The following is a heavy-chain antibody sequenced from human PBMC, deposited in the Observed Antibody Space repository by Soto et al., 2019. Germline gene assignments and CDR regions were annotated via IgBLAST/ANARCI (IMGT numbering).Heavy chain of an antibody. CDR2: MNPNTGHS. D-gene: IGHD6-19*01. CDR1: GYTFTSYD. J-gene: IGHJ4*02. V-gene: IGHV1-8*01. CDR3: ARASDGDRSGWYVGYFDF. Sequence: ASVKVSCKASGYTFTSYDIYWVRQATGQGLEWMGWMNPNTGHSGYAQRFQGRVTMTRDTSISTAHMELSSLRSEDTAVYYCARASDGDRSGWYVGYFDFWGQGTLVTVSS.